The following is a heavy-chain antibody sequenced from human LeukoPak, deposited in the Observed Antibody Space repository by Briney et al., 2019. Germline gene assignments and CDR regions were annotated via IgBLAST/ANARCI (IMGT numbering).Heavy chain of an antibody. J-gene: IGHJ5*02. CDR3: AKSGYDFGGWFDP. V-gene: IGHV3-30*02. D-gene: IGHD5-12*01. CDR2: IRYDGGNK. CDR1: GFTFSSYG. Sequence: PGGSLRLSCAASGFTFSSYGMHWVRQAPGKGLEWVAFIRYDGGNKYYADSVKGRFTISRDSSKNTLYLQMNSLRAEDTAVYYCAKSGYDFGGWFDPWGQGTLVTVSS.